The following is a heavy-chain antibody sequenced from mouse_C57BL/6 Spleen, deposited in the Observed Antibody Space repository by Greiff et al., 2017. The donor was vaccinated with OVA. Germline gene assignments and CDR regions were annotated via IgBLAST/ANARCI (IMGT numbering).Heavy chain of an antibody. V-gene: IGHV1-72*01. J-gene: IGHJ4*01. D-gene: IGHD2-5*01. CDR3: ARWAYYSNSYAMDY. CDR2: IDPNSGGT. Sequence: VQLQQPGAELVKPGASVKLSCKASGYTFTSYWMHWVKQRPGRGLEWIGRIDPNSGGTKYNEQFKSKATLTVDKPSSTAYMQLSSLTSEDSAVYDCARWAYYSNSYAMDYWGQGTSVTVSS. CDR1: GYTFTSYW.